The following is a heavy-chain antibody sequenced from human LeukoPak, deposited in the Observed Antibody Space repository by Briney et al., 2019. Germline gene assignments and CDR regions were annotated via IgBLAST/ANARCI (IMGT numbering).Heavy chain of an antibody. CDR2: INHSGTT. J-gene: IGHJ3*02. CDR1: GGSFSAFH. CDR3: ARGLGAGTFEI. Sequence: SETLSLSCAIYGGSFSAFHWTWIRQPPGKGLEWIGEINHSGTTSYNPSPKSRVTISIDTSKNEVFLKLSSVTAADATVYYCARGLGAGTFEIWGQGTMVTVSS. V-gene: IGHV4-34*01. D-gene: IGHD6-19*01.